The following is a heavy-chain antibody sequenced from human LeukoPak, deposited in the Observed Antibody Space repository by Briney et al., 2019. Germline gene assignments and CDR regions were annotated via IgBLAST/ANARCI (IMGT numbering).Heavy chain of an antibody. CDR1: GGSISSGRYY. Sequence: PSETLSLTCTVSGGSISSGRYYWSWIRQPAGKGLEWIGRVSTTGSTNYNPSLKSRITISLDTSKNQFSLTLSSVTAADTAMYYCARDLGGYRHGLEGDYWGQGTLVTVSS. CDR2: VSTTGST. D-gene: IGHD5-18*01. J-gene: IGHJ4*02. CDR3: ARDLGGYRHGLEGDY. V-gene: IGHV4-61*02.